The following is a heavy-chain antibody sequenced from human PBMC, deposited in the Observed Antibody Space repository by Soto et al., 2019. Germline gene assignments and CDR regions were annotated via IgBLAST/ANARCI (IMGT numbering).Heavy chain of an antibody. V-gene: IGHV4-31*03. CDR3: AVGRGGYANWFDP. CDR2: IYYSGRT. J-gene: IGHJ5*02. D-gene: IGHD3-16*01. Sequence: QVQLQESGPGLVKPSQTLSLTCTVSGGSISSGGYYWSWIRQHPGKGLEWIGYIYYSGRTYYNPSLKGRVTISVDTSKNQFSLKLSSVTAADTAVYYCAVGRGGYANWFDPWGQGTLVTVSS. CDR1: GGSISSGGYY.